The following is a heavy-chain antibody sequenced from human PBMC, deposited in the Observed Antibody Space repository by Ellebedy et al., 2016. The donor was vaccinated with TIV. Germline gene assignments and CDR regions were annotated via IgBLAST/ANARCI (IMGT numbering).Heavy chain of an antibody. Sequence: MPSETLSLTCTVSGGSISSYYWSWIRQPPGKGLEWIGYIYYSGSTNYNPSLKSRVTITVDTSKNQFSLKLSSVPAADTAVYYCARGEVTLYYYGMDVWGQGTTVTVSS. CDR3: ARGEVTLYYYGMDV. CDR1: GGSISSYY. V-gene: IGHV4-59*01. J-gene: IGHJ6*02. CDR2: IYYSGST.